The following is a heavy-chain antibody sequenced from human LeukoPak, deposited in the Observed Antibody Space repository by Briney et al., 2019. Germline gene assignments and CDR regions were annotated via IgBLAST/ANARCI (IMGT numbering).Heavy chain of an antibody. CDR1: GGTFSSYA. CDR2: IIPIFGTA. V-gene: IGHV1-69*06. CDR3: ARGRENYGDYVDAFDI. D-gene: IGHD4-17*01. Sequence: GASVKVSCKASGGTFSSYAISWMRQAPGQGLEWMGGIIPIFGTANYAQKFQGRVTITADKSTSTAYMELSSLRSEDTAVYYCARGRENYGDYVDAFDIWGQGTMVTVSS. J-gene: IGHJ3*02.